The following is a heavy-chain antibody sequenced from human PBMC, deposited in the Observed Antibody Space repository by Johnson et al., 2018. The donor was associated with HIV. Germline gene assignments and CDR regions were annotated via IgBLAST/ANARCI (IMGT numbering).Heavy chain of an antibody. CDR3: AKVHSSSSNGFDI. CDR1: GFTFSSYW. Sequence: EVQLVESGGGLVHPGGSLRLSCATSGFTFSSYWMSWVRQAPGKGLEWVANIKQDGSEKYYVDSVKGRFTISRDNYKNTLYLQMNSLRGEDTAVYYCAKVHSSSSNGFDIWGQGTMVTVSS. CDR2: IKQDGSEK. D-gene: IGHD6-6*01. V-gene: IGHV3-7*02. J-gene: IGHJ3*02.